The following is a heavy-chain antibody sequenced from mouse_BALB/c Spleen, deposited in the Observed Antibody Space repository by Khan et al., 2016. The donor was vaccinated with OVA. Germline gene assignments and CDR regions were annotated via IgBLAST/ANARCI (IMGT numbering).Heavy chain of an antibody. V-gene: IGHV1S137*01. CDR3: VGWSGNARLAY. CDR1: GYTFTDFA. D-gene: IGHD1-1*02. J-gene: IGHJ3*01. Sequence: QVQLQQSGAELVRPGVSVKISCKGSGYTFTDFAIHWVKQSNAKSLEWIGVISTYYGDADSNQTFKGKATMTVDKSSSTAYVELGRLTPSDSANYYGVGWSGNARLAYWGQGTTVTVSA. CDR2: ISTYYGDA.